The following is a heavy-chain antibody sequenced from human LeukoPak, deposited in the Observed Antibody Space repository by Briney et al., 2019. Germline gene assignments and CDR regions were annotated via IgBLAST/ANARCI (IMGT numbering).Heavy chain of an antibody. D-gene: IGHD3-16*02. CDR2: ISGSGAST. V-gene: IGHV3-23*01. J-gene: IGHJ3*02. CDR3: AKDMITFGGVIARSAFDI. Sequence: GGSLRLSCAASGFTFSSYAMSWVRQAPGKGLEWVSTISGSGASTYYTDSVKGRFTISRDNSKNILYLQMNSLRAEDTAVYYCAKDMITFGGVIARSAFDIWGQGTMVTVSS. CDR1: GFTFSSYA.